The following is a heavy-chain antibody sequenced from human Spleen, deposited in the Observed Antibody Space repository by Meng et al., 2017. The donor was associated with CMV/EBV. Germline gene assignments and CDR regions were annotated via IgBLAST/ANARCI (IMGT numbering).Heavy chain of an antibody. D-gene: IGHD6-19*01. J-gene: IGHJ5*02. CDR3: AGGYSSGWYWFDP. Sequence: LQLQEWGPGLVKPSETLSLTCTASGGSISSSSYYWGWIRQPPGKGLEWIGSIYYSGSTYYNPSLKSRVTISVDTSKNQFSLKLSSVTAADTAVYYCAGGYSSGWYWFDPWGQGTLVTVSS. CDR1: GGSISSSSYY. V-gene: IGHV4-39*07. CDR2: IYYSGST.